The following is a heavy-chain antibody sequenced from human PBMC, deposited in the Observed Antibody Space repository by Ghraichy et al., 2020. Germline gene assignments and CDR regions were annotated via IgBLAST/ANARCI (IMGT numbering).Heavy chain of an antibody. Sequence: LSLTCAASGFSFSYAWMTWVRQAPGKGLEWIGRIKSRNDGGTIDYAAPVKGRFTISRDDSKDTVFLQMNSLQTEDTAMYYCATEVCSGTCYYGWGQTSGYWGLGTLVTVSS. CDR1: GFSFSYAW. D-gene: IGHD2-2*01. V-gene: IGHV3-15*01. J-gene: IGHJ4*02. CDR3: ATEVCSGTCYYGWGQTSGY. CDR2: IKSRNDGGTI.